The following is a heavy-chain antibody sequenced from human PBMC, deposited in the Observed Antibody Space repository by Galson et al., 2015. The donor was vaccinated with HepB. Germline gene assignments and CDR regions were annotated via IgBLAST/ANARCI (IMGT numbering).Heavy chain of an antibody. CDR3: ARGGQQQLIRGVDYYYYGMDV. CDR1: GFTFSSYT. J-gene: IGHJ6*02. Sequence: SLRLSCAASGFTFSSYTMNWVRQAPGKGLEWVSSISSSGSYIYYADSVKGRFTISRDNAKNSLYLQMNTPRAEDTAVYYCARGGQQQLIRGVDYYYYGMDVWGQGTTVTVSS. CDR2: ISSSGSYI. V-gene: IGHV3-21*01. D-gene: IGHD6-13*01.